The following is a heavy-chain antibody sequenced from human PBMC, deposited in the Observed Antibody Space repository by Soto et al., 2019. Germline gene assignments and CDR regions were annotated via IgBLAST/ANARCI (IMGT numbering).Heavy chain of an antibody. CDR3: AKGGGAPGYPIDY. D-gene: IGHD3-9*01. CDR2: ISYDGSKR. J-gene: IGHJ4*02. V-gene: IGHV3-30*18. CDR1: GFTFGNYA. Sequence: VQLLESGGGLVQPGGSLRLSCVGSGFTFGNYAMYWVRQAPGKGLEWVAFISYDGSKRYHADSVKGQFTISRDNARNTLYLQMDRLRPEDTAVYYCAKGGGAPGYPIDYWGQGTLVTVSS.